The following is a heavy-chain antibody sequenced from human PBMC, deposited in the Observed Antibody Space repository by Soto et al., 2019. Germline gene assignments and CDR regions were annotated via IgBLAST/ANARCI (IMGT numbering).Heavy chain of an antibody. CDR3: ARRMKNYYTMGV. J-gene: IGHJ6*02. D-gene: IGHD2-15*01. Sequence: SETLSLTCTVSGGSISSGGYYWSWIRQHPGKGLEWIGYISYRGSAYYSPSLKSRVTISVDTSKNQFSLKVNSVTAADTAVYYCARRMKNYYTMGVWGQGTTVTVSS. CDR2: ISYRGSA. CDR1: GGSISSGGYY. V-gene: IGHV4-31*03.